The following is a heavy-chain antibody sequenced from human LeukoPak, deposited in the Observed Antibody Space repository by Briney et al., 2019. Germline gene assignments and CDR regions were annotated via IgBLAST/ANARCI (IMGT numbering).Heavy chain of an antibody. CDR1: GGSISSSNW. J-gene: IGHJ4*02. CDR2: IYHSGTT. Sequence: SETLSLTCAVSGGSISSSNWWNWVRQAPGKGLEWIGQIYHSGTTNYNPSLKSRVTILVDKSKNQFSLKLNSVTAADTAMYYCARGAVAGAAQFPSIDSWGQGTLVAVS. CDR3: ARGAVAGAAQFPSIDS. D-gene: IGHD6-19*01. V-gene: IGHV4-4*02.